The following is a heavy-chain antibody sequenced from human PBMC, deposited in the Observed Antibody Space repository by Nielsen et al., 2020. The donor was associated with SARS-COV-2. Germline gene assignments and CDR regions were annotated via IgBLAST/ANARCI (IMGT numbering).Heavy chain of an antibody. V-gene: IGHV4-34*01. CDR3: ATAYGGR. D-gene: IGHD4-17*01. CDR2: VNHSGST. Sequence: WIRQPPGKGLQWIGEVNHSGSTNYNPSLRSRLNISLDMSMTQFSLKLTSLTAADTAVYYCATAYGGRWGQGTLVTVSS. J-gene: IGHJ4*02.